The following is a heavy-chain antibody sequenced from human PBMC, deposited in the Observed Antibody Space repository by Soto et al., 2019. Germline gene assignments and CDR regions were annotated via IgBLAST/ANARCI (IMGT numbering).Heavy chain of an antibody. D-gene: IGHD3-10*01. V-gene: IGHV4-30-4*01. J-gene: IGHJ5*02. CDR3: ARDARPPGSGSSNWFDP. CDR1: GGSISSGDYY. Sequence: PSETLSLTCTVSGGSISSGDYYWSWIRQPPGKGLEWIGYIYYSGSTYYNPSLKSRVTTSIDTSRNQFSLKLTSVTDADTAVYYCARDARPPGSGSSNWFDPWGQGTLVTVSS. CDR2: IYYSGST.